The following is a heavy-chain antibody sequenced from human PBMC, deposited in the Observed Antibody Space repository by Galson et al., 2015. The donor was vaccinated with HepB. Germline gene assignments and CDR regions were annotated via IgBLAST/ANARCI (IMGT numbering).Heavy chain of an antibody. CDR3: AKGKADCTSRNCYDSWFAR. CDR2: VSGSGGTT. V-gene: IGHV3-23*01. CDR1: GSSFSTSA. D-gene: IGHD2-2*01. Sequence: SLRLSCAASGSSFSTSAMTWVRQAPGKELEWVSLVSGSGGTTYYADSVKGRFTISRDNSKSTVYLQMNRLRVDDTAIYYCAKGKADCTSRNCYDSWFARCGQRTLVTVSS. J-gene: IGHJ5*02.